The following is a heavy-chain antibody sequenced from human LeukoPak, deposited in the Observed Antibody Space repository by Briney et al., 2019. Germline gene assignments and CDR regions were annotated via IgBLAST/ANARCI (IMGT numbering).Heavy chain of an antibody. J-gene: IGHJ1*01. V-gene: IGHV3-7*03. Sequence: GGSLRLSCAASGFTFSSYWMNWVRQAPGKGLEWVANIKQDGSEKYYVDSVKGRFTISRDNAKNSLYLQMNSLRAEDTAVYYCARADTAMVRIKDEYFQHWGQGTLVTVSS. D-gene: IGHD5-18*01. CDR3: ARADTAMVRIKDEYFQH. CDR1: GFTFSSYW. CDR2: IKQDGSEK.